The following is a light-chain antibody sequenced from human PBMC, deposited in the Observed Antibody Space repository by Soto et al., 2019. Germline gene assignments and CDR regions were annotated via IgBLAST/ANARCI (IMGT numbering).Light chain of an antibody. CDR1: SSNIGAGYD. CDR2: GNS. CDR3: QSYDSSLSAPYA. V-gene: IGLV1-40*01. J-gene: IGLJ1*01. Sequence: QSVLTQPPSVSAAPGQRVTISCTGSSSNIGAGYDVHWYQQHPGTAPKLLIYGNSTRPSGVPARFSGSKSGTSASLAITGLQAEDEADYYCQSYDSSLSAPYAFGTGTKVTVL.